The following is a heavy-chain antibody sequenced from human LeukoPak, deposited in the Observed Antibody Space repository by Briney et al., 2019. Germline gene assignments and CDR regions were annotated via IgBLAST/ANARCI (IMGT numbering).Heavy chain of an antibody. D-gene: IGHD1-1*01. Sequence: GALGLSFAAFGFTLRNYCIGLGRQAPGEGVGGVLSLNSSSSYIYYADSVKGRFTISRDNAKNSLYLQMNSLTAEDTAIYYCTKLDPRGNGNNLDAFDMWGQGTMVTVSS. CDR1: GFTLRNYC. J-gene: IGHJ3*02. CDR2: LNSSSSYI. V-gene: IGHV3-21*04. CDR3: TKLDPRGNGNNLDAFDM.